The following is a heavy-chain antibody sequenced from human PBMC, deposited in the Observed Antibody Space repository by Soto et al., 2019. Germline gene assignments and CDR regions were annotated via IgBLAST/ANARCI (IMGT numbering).Heavy chain of an antibody. J-gene: IGHJ6*01. D-gene: IGHD3-10*01. CDR3: ACGRIPMFRGAPQCVLDF. V-gene: IGHV5-51*01. Sequence: GESLKISCAGSGYNFIRYWIACVRQMPRKGLEWMGIISPIDSDTTYSTSFQVQVTISADKSINTAYLQWSRLKASDNAMYYFACGRIPMFRGAPQCVLDFWGQVTKATVS. CDR2: ISPIDSDT. CDR1: GYNFIRYW.